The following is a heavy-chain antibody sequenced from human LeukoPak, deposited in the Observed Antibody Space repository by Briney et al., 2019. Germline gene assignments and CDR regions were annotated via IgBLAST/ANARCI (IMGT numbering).Heavy chain of an antibody. CDR3: AKDREGIAAAAGDY. V-gene: IGHV3-23*01. CDR2: ISGSGGST. Sequence: GGSLRLSCAASGFTFSSYAMSWVRQAPGKGLEWVSAISGSGGSTYYADPVKGRFTISRDNSKNTLYLQMNSLRAEDTAVYYCAKDREGIAAAAGDYWGQGTLVTVSS. J-gene: IGHJ4*02. CDR1: GFTFSSYA. D-gene: IGHD6-13*01.